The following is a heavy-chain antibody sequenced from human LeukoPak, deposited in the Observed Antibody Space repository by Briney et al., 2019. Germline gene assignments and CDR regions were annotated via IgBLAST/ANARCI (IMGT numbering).Heavy chain of an antibody. J-gene: IGHJ4*02. CDR1: GGSISSSSYY. D-gene: IGHD3-16*01. Sequence: SETLSLTRTVSGGSISSSSYYWGWIRQPPGKGLEWIGCMYHSGSIYSNPSLKSRVTISLETSKNQFSLKLSSVTAADTAVYYCATGPFGGSYDTYTDTFDFWGQGTLITVSS. CDR2: MYHSGSI. CDR3: ATGPFGGSYDTYTDTFDF. V-gene: IGHV4-39*07.